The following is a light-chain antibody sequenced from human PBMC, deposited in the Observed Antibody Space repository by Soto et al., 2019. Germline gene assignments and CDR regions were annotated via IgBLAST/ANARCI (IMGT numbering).Light chain of an antibody. CDR1: QGISNF. V-gene: IGKV1-27*01. CDR3: QKYDSALWA. CDR2: AAS. J-gene: IGKJ1*01. Sequence: DIQMTQSPSSLSAPVGDRVTVTCRATQGISNFLAWYQQKPGKVPKLLIYAASTLQSGVPSRFSGGGSGTDFTLTISNLQPEDVATYYCQKYDSALWAFGQGTKVDIK.